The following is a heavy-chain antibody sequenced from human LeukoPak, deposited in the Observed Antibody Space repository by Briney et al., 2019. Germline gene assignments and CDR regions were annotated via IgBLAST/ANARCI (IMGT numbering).Heavy chain of an antibody. V-gene: IGHV3-23*01. Sequence: QPGGSLRLSCTASGFTFSSYAMSWVRQAPGKGLEWVSAISGSGGSTHYADSVKGRLTVSRDNSKNTLYLQMNSLRAEDTAVYYCAKVLNYYGSGYFDYWGQGTLVTVSS. CDR1: GFTFSSYA. D-gene: IGHD3-10*01. J-gene: IGHJ4*02. CDR2: ISGSGGST. CDR3: AKVLNYYGSGYFDY.